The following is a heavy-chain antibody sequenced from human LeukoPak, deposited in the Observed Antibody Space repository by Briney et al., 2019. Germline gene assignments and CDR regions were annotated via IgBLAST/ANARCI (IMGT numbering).Heavy chain of an antibody. CDR2: IYYSGST. CDR1: GGSISSSSYY. V-gene: IGHV4-39*01. Sequence: PSETLSLTCTVSGGSISSSSYYWGWIRQPPGKGLEWIGSIYYSGSTYYNPSLKSRVTISVDTSKNQLSLKLSSVTAADTAVYYCARVKVIVVVPAARGWFDPWGQGTLVTVSS. D-gene: IGHD2-2*01. J-gene: IGHJ5*02. CDR3: ARVKVIVVVPAARGWFDP.